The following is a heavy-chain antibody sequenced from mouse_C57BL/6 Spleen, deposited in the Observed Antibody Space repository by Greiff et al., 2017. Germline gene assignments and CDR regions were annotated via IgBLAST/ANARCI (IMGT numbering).Heavy chain of an antibody. J-gene: IGHJ4*01. CDR2: LNPYNGGT. CDR3: ARRGAQAGAMDY. CDR1: GYTFTDYY. D-gene: IGHD3-2*02. Sequence: EVQLQQSGPVLVKPGASVKMSCKASGYTFTDYYMNWVKQSHGKSLEWIGVLNPYNGGTSYNQKFKGKATLTVDKSSSTAYMELNSLTSKDSAVYYCARRGAQAGAMDYWGQGTSVTVSS. V-gene: IGHV1-19*01.